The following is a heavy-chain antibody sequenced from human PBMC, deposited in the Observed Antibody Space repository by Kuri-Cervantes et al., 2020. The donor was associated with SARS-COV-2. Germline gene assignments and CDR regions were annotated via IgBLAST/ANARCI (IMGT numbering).Heavy chain of an antibody. CDR2: IYSGGST. V-gene: IGHV3-66*01. CDR1: GFTFDDYG. J-gene: IGHJ4*02. Sequence: ETLSLTCAASGFTFDDYGMSWVRQAPGKGLEWVSVIYSGGSTYYADSVKGRFTISRDNSKNTLYLQMNSLRAEDTAVYYCAKTYYYDSSGYYWGQGTLITVSS. CDR3: AKTYYYDSSGYY. D-gene: IGHD3-22*01.